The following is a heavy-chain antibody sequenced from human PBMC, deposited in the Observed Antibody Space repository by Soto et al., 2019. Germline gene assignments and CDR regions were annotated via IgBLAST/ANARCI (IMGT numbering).Heavy chain of an antibody. CDR1: GGSISSSNW. V-gene: IGHV4-4*02. CDR2: IYHSGST. Sequence: QVQLQEWGPGLVKPSGTLSLTCAVSGGSISSSNWWTWVRQPPGKGLEWIGEIYHSGSTNYNPSLKSRVNISVDKSKNQFSLKVTSVTAADTAVYYRAILFRSTSGMDGWGQGTTVTVSS. CDR3: AILFRSTSGMDG. J-gene: IGHJ6*02.